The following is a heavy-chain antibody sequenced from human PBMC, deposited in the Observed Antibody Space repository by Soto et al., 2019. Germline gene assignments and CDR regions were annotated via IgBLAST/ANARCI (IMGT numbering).Heavy chain of an antibody. J-gene: IGHJ4*02. D-gene: IGHD3-22*01. CDR1: GFTVSSNY. V-gene: IGHV3-53*01. CDR2: IYSGGST. Sequence: GGTLRLYCAASGFTVSSNYMSWVRQAPGKGLEWVSVIYSGGSTYYADSVKGRFTISRDNSKNTLYLQMNSLRAEDTAVYYCARVGPNYYDSSGYYSGYWGQGTLVTAPQ. CDR3: ARVGPNYYDSSGYYSGY.